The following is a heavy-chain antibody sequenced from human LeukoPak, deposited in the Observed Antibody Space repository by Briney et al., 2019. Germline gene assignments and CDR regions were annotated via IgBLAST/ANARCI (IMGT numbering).Heavy chain of an antibody. D-gene: IGHD3/OR15-3a*01. CDR3: ATYDVMNGCLDY. CDR1: GLTFSNFA. J-gene: IGHJ4*02. CDR2: ISGGAENT. Sequence: GGSLRLSCAVSGLTFSNFAMAWVRQAPGKGLDWVAGISGGAENTYYGDSAKGRFTISRDNSKNTVDLEMNSLRAEDTAVYFCATYDVMNGCLDYWGQGAQVTVSP. V-gene: IGHV3-23*01.